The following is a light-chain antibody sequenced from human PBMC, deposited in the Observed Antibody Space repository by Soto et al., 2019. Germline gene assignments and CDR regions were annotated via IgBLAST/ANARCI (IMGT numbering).Light chain of an antibody. CDR2: GAS. CDR1: QSVSSY. J-gene: IGKJ1*01. Sequence: EIVMTQSPATLSVSPGERATLSCRASQSVSSYLAWYQHKPGQAPRLLISGASRRATGIPDRFSGAGSGTDFTLTISRLEPEDFALYYCQQHDILPITFGQGTKVDIK. CDR3: QQHDILPIT. V-gene: IGKV3-20*01.